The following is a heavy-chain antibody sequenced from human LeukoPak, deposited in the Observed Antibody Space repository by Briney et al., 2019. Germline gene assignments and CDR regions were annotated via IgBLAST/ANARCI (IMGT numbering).Heavy chain of an antibody. Sequence: SETLSLTCTVSGGSISSRTYYWGWIRQPPGKGLEWIATIYYSGSTFYNPSLKSRVTISVDTSKNPFSLKLSSVTAADTAVYYCARKISGSYFDYWGQGTLVTVSS. CDR3: ARKISGSYFDY. J-gene: IGHJ4*02. CDR1: GGSISSRTYY. V-gene: IGHV4-39*02. D-gene: IGHD1-26*01. CDR2: IYYSGST.